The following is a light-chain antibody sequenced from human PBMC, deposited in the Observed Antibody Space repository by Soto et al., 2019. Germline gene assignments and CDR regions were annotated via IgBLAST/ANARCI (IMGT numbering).Light chain of an antibody. CDR1: IDDVTAYYR. Sequence: QSVLTQPPSVSGSPGQSVTISCSGTIDDVTAYYRVSWYQQTPGTAPKLMIYDVSNRPSGVPDRFSESRSGNTASLTISGLQAEDEGDYYCSVYTRTSTYVFGTGTKLTVL. V-gene: IGLV2-18*01. CDR2: DVS. CDR3: SVYTRTSTYV. J-gene: IGLJ1*01.